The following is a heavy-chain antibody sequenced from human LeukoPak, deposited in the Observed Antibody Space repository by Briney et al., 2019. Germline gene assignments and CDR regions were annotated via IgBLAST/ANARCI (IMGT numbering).Heavy chain of an antibody. Sequence: SETLSLTCTVSGGSISSSSYYWGWIRQPPGKGLEWIGSIYYSGSTYYNPSLKSRVTISVDTSKNQFSLKLSSVTAADTAVYYCARAVLRYSSSWPRTKYYFDYWGQGTLVTVSS. V-gene: IGHV4-39*07. J-gene: IGHJ4*02. CDR3: ARAVLRYSSSWPRTKYYFDY. CDR1: GGSISSSSYY. D-gene: IGHD6-13*01. CDR2: IYYSGST.